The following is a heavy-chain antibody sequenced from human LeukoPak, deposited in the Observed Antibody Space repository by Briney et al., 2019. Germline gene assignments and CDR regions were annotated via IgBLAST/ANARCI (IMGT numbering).Heavy chain of an antibody. D-gene: IGHD2-15*01. CDR1: GGTFTSYA. CDR3: ARMWQDMVTDGMDV. Sequence: ASVKVSCKASGGTFTSYAISWVRQAPGQGLEWMGRIIPILGIANYAQKFQVRVTITADKSTTTASMELSSLRSEDTAVYYCARMWQDMVTDGMDVWGQGTTVTVSS. V-gene: IGHV1-69*04. J-gene: IGHJ6*02. CDR2: IIPILGIA.